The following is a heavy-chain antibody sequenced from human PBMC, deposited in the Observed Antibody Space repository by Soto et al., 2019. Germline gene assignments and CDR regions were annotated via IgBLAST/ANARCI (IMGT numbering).Heavy chain of an antibody. Sequence: PGESLKISCKGSGYSFSTYWIAWVRQMPGKGLEWMGIIYPGDSDTRYSPSFQGQVTISADKSISTAYLQWSSLKASDTAMYYCARRGYCSGTTCYKWFAPWGQGTLVTVSS. CDR3: ARRGYCSGTTCYKWFAP. J-gene: IGHJ5*02. V-gene: IGHV5-51*01. CDR1: GYSFSTYW. D-gene: IGHD2-2*02. CDR2: IYPGDSDT.